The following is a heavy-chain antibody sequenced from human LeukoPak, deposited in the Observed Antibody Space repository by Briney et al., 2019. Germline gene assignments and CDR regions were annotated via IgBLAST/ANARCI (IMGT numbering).Heavy chain of an antibody. J-gene: IGHJ4*02. V-gene: IGHV1-8*01. CDR1: GYTFTSYD. CDR3: ATRAHNYGAFDY. CDR2: MNPNSGNT. Sequence: GASVKVSCKASGYTFTSYDINWVRQATGQGLEWMGWMNPNSGNTGYAQKFQGRVTMTRNTSISTAYMELSSLRSEDTAVYYCATRAHNYGAFDYWGQGTLVTVSS. D-gene: IGHD4-11*01.